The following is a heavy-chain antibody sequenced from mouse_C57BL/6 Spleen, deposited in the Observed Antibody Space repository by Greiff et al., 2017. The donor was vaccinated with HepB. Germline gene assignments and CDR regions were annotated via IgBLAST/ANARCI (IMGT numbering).Heavy chain of an antibody. CDR1: GYTFTSYT. V-gene: IGHV1-4*01. J-gene: IGHJ4*01. CDR3: ARIYYYGSSSYYAMDY. D-gene: IGHD1-1*01. Sequence: QVQLKESGAELARPGASVKMSCKASGYTFTSYTMHWVKQRPGQGLEWIGYINPSSGYTTYNQKFKDKATLTADKSSSTAYMQLSSLTSEDSAVYYCARIYYYGSSSYYAMDYWGQGTSVTVSS. CDR2: INPSSGYT.